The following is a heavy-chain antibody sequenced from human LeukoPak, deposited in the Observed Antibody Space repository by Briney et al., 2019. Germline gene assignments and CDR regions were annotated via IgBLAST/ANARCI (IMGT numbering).Heavy chain of an antibody. CDR1: GGTFSSYA. Sequence: GSSVRVSCKASGGTFSSYAISWVRQAPGQGLEWMGGIIPIFGTANYAQKFQGRVTITTDESTSTAYMELSSLRSEDTAVYYCARVLTDLEYDAFDIWGQGTMVTVSS. V-gene: IGHV1-69*05. D-gene: IGHD3-3*01. CDR3: ARVLTDLEYDAFDI. CDR2: IIPIFGTA. J-gene: IGHJ3*02.